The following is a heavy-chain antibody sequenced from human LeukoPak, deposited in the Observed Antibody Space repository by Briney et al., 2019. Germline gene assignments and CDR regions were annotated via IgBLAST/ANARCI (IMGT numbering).Heavy chain of an antibody. J-gene: IGHJ3*02. V-gene: IGHV1-46*01. Sequence: ASVEVSCKASGYTFTNYYMHWVRQAPGQGLEWMGMISPSGASTSYAQKFQGRVTMTRDVSTSIVYMELSSLRSEDTAVYYCARHTTGYNSPRDSFNIWGQGTMVTVSS. CDR2: ISPSGAST. CDR3: ARHTTGYNSPRDSFNI. D-gene: IGHD1-1*01. CDR1: GYTFTNYY.